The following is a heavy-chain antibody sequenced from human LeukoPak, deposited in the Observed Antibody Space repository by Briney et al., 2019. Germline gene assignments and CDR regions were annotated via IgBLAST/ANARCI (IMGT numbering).Heavy chain of an antibody. D-gene: IGHD3-22*01. Sequence: SETLSLTCTVSGGTMTNYYWSWIRQPAGKELEWIGRIHSSGSTNYNPSLKSRVTMSVDTSKNQFSLNLTSVTVADMAVYFCARVGVVESSGYHDYYFDFWGQGSLVTVSS. CDR1: GGTMTNYY. CDR3: ARVGVVESSGYHDYYFDF. V-gene: IGHV4-4*07. CDR2: IHSSGST. J-gene: IGHJ4*02.